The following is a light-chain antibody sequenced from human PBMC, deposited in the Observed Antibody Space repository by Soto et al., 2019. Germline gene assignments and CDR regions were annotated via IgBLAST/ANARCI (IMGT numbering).Light chain of an antibody. Sequence: EIMMTQSPGTLSVSPGERATLSCRASQSVRSNLAWYQQKFGQAPRLLIYGASTRATGIPARFSGSGSGTEFTLTISSLQSEDLAVYYCQQYNNWPPWTFGQGTKVEIK. CDR1: QSVRSN. J-gene: IGKJ1*01. CDR2: GAS. V-gene: IGKV3-15*01. CDR3: QQYNNWPPWT.